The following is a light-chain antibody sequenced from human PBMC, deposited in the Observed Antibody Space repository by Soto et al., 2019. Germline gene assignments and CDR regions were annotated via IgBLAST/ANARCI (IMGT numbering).Light chain of an antibody. CDR3: VLYMGSASWV. V-gene: IGLV8-61*01. Sequence: QAVVTQEPSFSVSPGGTVTLTCGLSSGSVSTSYYPSWYQQTPGQAPRTLIYSTNTRSSGVPDRFSGSILGNKAALTITGAQADDESDYYCVLYMGSASWVFGGGTQLTV. CDR1: SGSVSTSYY. CDR2: STN. J-gene: IGLJ3*02.